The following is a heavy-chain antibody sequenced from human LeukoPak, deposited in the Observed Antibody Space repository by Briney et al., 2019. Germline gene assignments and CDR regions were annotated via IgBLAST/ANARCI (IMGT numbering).Heavy chain of an antibody. V-gene: IGHV3-21*01. CDR2: ISSSSSYI. Sequence: PGGSLRLSCGASGFTFSSYSMNWVRQAPGKGLEWVSSISSSSSYIYYADSVKGRFTISRDNAKNSLYLQMNSLRAEDTAVYYCARGIVVVPAAKGNGAFDIWGQGTMVTVSS. J-gene: IGHJ3*02. CDR3: ARGIVVVPAAKGNGAFDI. D-gene: IGHD2-2*01. CDR1: GFTFSSYS.